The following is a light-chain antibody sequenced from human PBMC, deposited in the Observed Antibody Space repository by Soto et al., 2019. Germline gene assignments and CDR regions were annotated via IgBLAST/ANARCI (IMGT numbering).Light chain of an antibody. CDR3: QTWGTGRGV. CDR2: LNSDGSH. J-gene: IGLJ2*01. Sequence: QLVLTQSPSASASLGASVKLTCTLSSGHTTYSIAWHQQQPGKGPRYLMKLNSDGSHDKGDGIPDRFSGSSSGADRYLTISSLQSEDEADYYCQTWGTGRGVFGGGTKLTVL. V-gene: IGLV4-69*01. CDR1: SGHTTYS.